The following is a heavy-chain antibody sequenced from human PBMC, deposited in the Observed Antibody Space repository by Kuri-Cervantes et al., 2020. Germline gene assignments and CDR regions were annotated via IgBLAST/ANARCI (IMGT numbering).Heavy chain of an antibody. V-gene: IGHV3-7*01. Sequence: GGSLRLSCAASGFTFSSYWMSWVRQAPGKGLEWVANIKQDGSEKYYVDSVKGRFTISRDNAKNSLYLQMNSLRAEDTAVYYCARDFRLLWFGELSAIDYWGQGTLVTVSS. J-gene: IGHJ4*02. CDR3: ARDFRLLWFGELSAIDY. CDR2: IKQDGSEK. CDR1: GFTFSSYW. D-gene: IGHD3-10*01.